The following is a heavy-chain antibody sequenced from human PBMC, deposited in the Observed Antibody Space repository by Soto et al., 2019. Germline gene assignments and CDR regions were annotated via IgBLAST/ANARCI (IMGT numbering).Heavy chain of an antibody. J-gene: IGHJ4*02. D-gene: IGHD1-7*01. CDR3: ATMGTPATGLYVFLN. Sequence: PSETLSLTCAVSGGSISSGGYSCNWIRQPPGKGLEWIGYIYHSGSTYYNPSLKSRVTISVDRSKNQFSLKLSSVTAADTAVYYCATMGTPATGLYVFLNWGQGTLVTVSS. CDR2: IYHSGST. V-gene: IGHV4-30-2*01. CDR1: GGSISSGGYS.